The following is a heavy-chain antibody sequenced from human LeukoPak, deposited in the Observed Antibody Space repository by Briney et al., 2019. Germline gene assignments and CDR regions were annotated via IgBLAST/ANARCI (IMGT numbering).Heavy chain of an antibody. D-gene: IGHD6-19*01. V-gene: IGHV4-61*08. J-gene: IGHJ4*02. CDR2: IYYSGST. Sequence: SETLSLTCTVSGDSISSGDYYWSWIRQPPGKGLEWIGYIYYSGSTNYNPSLKSRVTISVDTSKNQFSLKLSSVTAADTAVYYCARLGVTSGWHDADYWGQGTLVTVSS. CDR1: GDSISSGDYY. CDR3: ARLGVTSGWHDADY.